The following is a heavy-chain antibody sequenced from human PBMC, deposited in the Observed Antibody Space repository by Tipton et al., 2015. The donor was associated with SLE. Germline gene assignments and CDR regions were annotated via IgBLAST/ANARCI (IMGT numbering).Heavy chain of an antibody. CDR1: GYTFTSYG. J-gene: IGHJ4*02. CDR3: ARDSSDSSGYPPYFDY. D-gene: IGHD3-22*01. Sequence: QSGAEVKKPEASVKVSCKASGYTFTSYGISWVRQAPGQGLEWMGWISAYNGNTNYAQKLQGRVTMTTDTSTSTAYMELRSLRSDATAVYYCARDSSDSSGYPPYFDYWGQGPLVTVSS. V-gene: IGHV1-18*01. CDR2: ISAYNGNT.